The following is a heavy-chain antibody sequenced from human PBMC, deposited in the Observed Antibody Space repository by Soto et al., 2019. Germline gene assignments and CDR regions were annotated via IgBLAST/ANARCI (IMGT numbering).Heavy chain of an antibody. CDR1: GFTFNDYN. CDR3: ARVPRTQGGLLDC. J-gene: IGHJ4*02. D-gene: IGHD3-16*01. CDR2: ISGRGSYT. Sequence: QVQLVESGGGLVKPGGSVRLSCVASGFTFNDYNMTWFRQAPGKGLEWLSYISGRGSYTNYADSVKGRFTISRDNAKNSLYLEMNSLRVEDTAVYYCARVPRTQGGLLDCWGQGTPVTVSS. V-gene: IGHV3-11*06.